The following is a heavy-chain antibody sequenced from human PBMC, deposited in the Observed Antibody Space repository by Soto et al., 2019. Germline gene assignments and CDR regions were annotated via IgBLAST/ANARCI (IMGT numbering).Heavy chain of an antibody. CDR1: GFSLITIELG. J-gene: IGHJ5*02. CDR3: AHSRVFDWFDP. CDR2: IFWNDDE. V-gene: IGHV2-5*01. D-gene: IGHD6-13*01. Sequence: SGPTLVNPTQTLTLTCTFSGFSLITIELGVGWIRQPPGKALEWLALIFWNDDERYNPSLKRRLTITKDISKNQVVLTMTNMDPMDTATYYCAHSRVFDWFDPWGQGTLVTVSS.